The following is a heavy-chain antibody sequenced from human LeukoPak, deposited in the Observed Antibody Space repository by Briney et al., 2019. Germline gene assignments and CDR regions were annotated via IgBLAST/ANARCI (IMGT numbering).Heavy chain of an antibody. V-gene: IGHV1-2*02. J-gene: IGHJ4*02. CDR2: INPNSGGT. Sequence: ASVKVSCKPSGYTFTAYYMHWVRQAPGQGLEWMGWINPNSGGTNYAQKFQGRVTMTRDTSISTAYMELSRLRSDDTAVYYCARDSYSGYETFDYWGQGTLVTVSS. CDR3: ARDSYSGYETFDY. D-gene: IGHD5-12*01. CDR1: GYTFTAYY.